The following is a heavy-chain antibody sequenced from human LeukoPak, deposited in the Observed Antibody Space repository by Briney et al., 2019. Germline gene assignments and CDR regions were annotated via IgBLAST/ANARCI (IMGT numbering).Heavy chain of an antibody. CDR3: ARDRGTMVRGVIISHGFDYYYYMDV. V-gene: IGHV4-61*02. Sequence: SETLSLTCTVSGYSISSGYYWGWIRQPAGKGLEWIGRIYTSGSTNYNPSLKSRVTISVDTSKNQFSLKLSSVTAADTAVYYCARDRGTMVRGVIISHGFDYYYYMDVWGKGTTVTISS. CDR1: GYSISSGYY. J-gene: IGHJ6*03. CDR2: IYTSGST. D-gene: IGHD3-10*01.